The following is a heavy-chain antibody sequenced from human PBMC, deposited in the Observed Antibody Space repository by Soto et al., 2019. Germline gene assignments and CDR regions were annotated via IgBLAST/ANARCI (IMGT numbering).Heavy chain of an antibody. D-gene: IGHD3-3*01. V-gene: IGHV3-64D*08. CDR1: GFTFGSYA. Sequence: GGSLRLSCSASGFTFGSYAMHWVRQAPGKGLEYVSAISSNGGSTYYADSVKGRFTISRDNSKNTLYLQMSSLRAEDTAVYYCVKEYYDFWSGPAGSDYWGQGTLVTVSS. CDR2: ISSNGGST. CDR3: VKEYYDFWSGPAGSDY. J-gene: IGHJ4*02.